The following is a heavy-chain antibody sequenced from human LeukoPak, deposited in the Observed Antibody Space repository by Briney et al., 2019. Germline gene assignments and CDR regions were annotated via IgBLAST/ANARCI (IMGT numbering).Heavy chain of an antibody. J-gene: IGHJ4*02. CDR3: AKDRSIAVAGYFDY. V-gene: IGHV3-23*01. Sequence: GGSLTLSCAASGFTFSSSAMSWVRQAPGKGLEWVSSISGSGSGGSTYYADSVKGRFTISRDNSKNTLYLQMNSLRAEDTAVYYCAKDRSIAVAGYFDYWGQGTLVTVSS. D-gene: IGHD6-19*01. CDR1: GFTFSSSA. CDR2: ISGSGSGGST.